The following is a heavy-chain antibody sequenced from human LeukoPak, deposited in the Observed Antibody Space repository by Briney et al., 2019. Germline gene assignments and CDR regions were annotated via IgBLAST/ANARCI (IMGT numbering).Heavy chain of an antibody. CDR2: LSSDGSAT. Sequence: GGSLRLSGAASGFSLSGYWMHWDRQAQGKGLVWVARLSSDGSATSYADSVKGRFTISRDNAKNTLYLQMNSLRADDTAVYYCAGTTTTCCNYWGPGTLVTVSS. CDR1: GFSLSGYW. V-gene: IGHV3-74*01. J-gene: IGHJ4*02. CDR3: AGTTTTCCNY. D-gene: IGHD4-11*01.